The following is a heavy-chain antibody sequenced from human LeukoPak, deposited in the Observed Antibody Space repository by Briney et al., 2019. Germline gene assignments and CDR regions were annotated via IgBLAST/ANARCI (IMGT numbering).Heavy chain of an antibody. D-gene: IGHD5-12*01. CDR1: GFTFNRYW. J-gene: IGHJ4*02. Sequence: GGSLRPSCVASGFTFNRYWMHWVRHAPGKGLVWVSRIRSDGSSTNYADSVKGRFTISRDNAKNTLYLQMNSLRAEDAAIYYCARDSGYDNGDFDYWGQGTLVTVSS. CDR3: ARDSGYDNGDFDY. V-gene: IGHV3-74*01. CDR2: IRSDGSST.